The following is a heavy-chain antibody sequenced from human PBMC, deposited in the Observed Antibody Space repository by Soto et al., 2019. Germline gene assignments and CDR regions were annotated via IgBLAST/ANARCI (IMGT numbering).Heavy chain of an antibody. J-gene: IGHJ4*02. V-gene: IGHV3-23*01. CDR2: ISGSGDRT. CDR1: GFTFGNYA. Sequence: PGGSLRLSCEASGFTFGNYAMTWVRQAPGKGLEWVSTISGSGDRTYYADSVTGRFTISRDNSKNTLYLQMRRLGVEDTAVYFCAKDTVAIRSFYFDSWAQGTLVTVS. CDR3: AKDTVAIRSFYFDS. D-gene: IGHD2-21*01.